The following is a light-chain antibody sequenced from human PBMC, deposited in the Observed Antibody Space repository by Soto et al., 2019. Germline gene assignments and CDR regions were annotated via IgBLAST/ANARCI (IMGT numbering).Light chain of an antibody. CDR1: QSVVNN. Sequence: EIVMTHAPCTLSVSPVERVTLACRASQSVVNNLAWHQQKPGPAPRLLIYGASTRATGFPARFSGSGSGTEFTLTISSLQSEDFAVYYCQQYNGWPITFGQGTRLEIK. CDR2: GAS. CDR3: QQYNGWPIT. V-gene: IGKV3-15*01. J-gene: IGKJ5*01.